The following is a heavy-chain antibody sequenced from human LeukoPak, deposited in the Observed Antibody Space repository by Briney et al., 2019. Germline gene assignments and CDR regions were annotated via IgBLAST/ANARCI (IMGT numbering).Heavy chain of an antibody. CDR1: GFAFRSYW. J-gene: IGHJ6*03. CDR2: IYNDGSRT. V-gene: IGHV3-74*01. D-gene: IGHD5-12*01. CDR3: ARVWLRDYMDV. Sequence: GGSLRLSCAASGFAFRSYWMHWVRQAPGKGLVGVSRIYNDGSRTRCGVSVKGRFIISRETPKNTLSPHMHNLRAEDTPVYFCARVWLRDYMDVWGEGTTVSVSS.